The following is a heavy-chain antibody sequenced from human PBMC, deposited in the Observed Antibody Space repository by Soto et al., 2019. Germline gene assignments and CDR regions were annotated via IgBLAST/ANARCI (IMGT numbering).Heavy chain of an antibody. CDR1: GGTFNFYS. V-gene: IGHV1-69*02. CDR3: ATNYGSGSAHFDY. Sequence: QVQLVQSGAEVKKPGSSVKVSCTASGGTFNFYSISWVRQAPGQGLEWVGRVIPMVGMSEYAQKFQGRVTSTADKSTSTVYMNLRSLRSEDTAVYYCATNYGSGSAHFDYWGQGTLVTGSS. CDR2: VIPMVGMS. J-gene: IGHJ4*02. D-gene: IGHD3-10*01.